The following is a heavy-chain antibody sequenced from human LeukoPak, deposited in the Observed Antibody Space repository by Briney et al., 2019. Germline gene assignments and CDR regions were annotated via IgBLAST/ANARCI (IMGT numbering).Heavy chain of an antibody. CDR3: ARDAKGSSWYELVGDAFDI. Sequence: SVKVSCKASGGTFSSYAISWVRQAPGQGLEWMGRIIPILGIANYAQKFQGRVTITADKSTSTAYMELSSLRSEDTAVYYCARDAKGSSWYELVGDAFDIWGQGTMVTVS. CDR1: GGTFSSYA. CDR2: IIPILGIA. V-gene: IGHV1-69*04. J-gene: IGHJ3*02. D-gene: IGHD6-13*01.